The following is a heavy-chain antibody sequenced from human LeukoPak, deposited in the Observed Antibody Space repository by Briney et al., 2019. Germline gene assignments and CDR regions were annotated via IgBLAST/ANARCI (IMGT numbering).Heavy chain of an antibody. Sequence: GGSLRLSCTASGFTFGDYAMSWFRQAPGKGLVWVSRINSDGSSTSYADSVKGRFTISRDNAKNTLYLQMNSLRAEDTAVYYCARARDYYDSSGYFAWGQGTLVTVSS. CDR2: INSDGSST. J-gene: IGHJ5*02. V-gene: IGHV3-74*01. CDR1: GFTFGDYA. D-gene: IGHD3-22*01. CDR3: ARARDYYDSSGYFA.